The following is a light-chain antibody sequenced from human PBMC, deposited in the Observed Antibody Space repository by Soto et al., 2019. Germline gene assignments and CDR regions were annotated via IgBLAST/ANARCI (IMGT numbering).Light chain of an antibody. CDR2: DNN. CDR1: SSNIGSYY. V-gene: IGLV1-51*01. J-gene: IGLJ2*01. Sequence: QSVLTQPPSVSAAPGQKVTISCSGSSSNIGSYYVSWYQQLPGTAPKVLIYDNNNRPSGIPDRFSGTRSGTSATLGITGLQTGDEAHYYCGTWDGSLSAGVFGGGTKLTVL. CDR3: GTWDGSLSAGV.